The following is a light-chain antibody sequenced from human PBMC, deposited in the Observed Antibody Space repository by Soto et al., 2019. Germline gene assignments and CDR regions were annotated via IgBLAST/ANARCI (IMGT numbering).Light chain of an antibody. CDR1: QSVSSTY. Sequence: EIVLTQSPGTLSLSPGERATLSCRASQSVSSTYLAWYQQKPGQAPRLLIYGASTRATAIPDRFSGSGFGTDFTLTITRLEPEDFAVYYCQQYGDSPQTFGPGTKVDIK. V-gene: IGKV3-20*01. J-gene: IGKJ1*01. CDR2: GAS. CDR3: QQYGDSPQT.